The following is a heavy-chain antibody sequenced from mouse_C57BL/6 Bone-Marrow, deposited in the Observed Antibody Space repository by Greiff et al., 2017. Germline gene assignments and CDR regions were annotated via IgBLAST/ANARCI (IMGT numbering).Heavy chain of an antibody. V-gene: IGHV7-3*01. J-gene: IGHJ2*01. Sequence: EVMLVESGGGLVQPGGSLSLPCAASGFTFTDYYMSWVRQPPGKALEWFGFLSNTANGYTTEYSASVKGRFTISSYNSQSLLYLQLNALRAEDSATYYCARFKSNYLYYFDYWGQGTTLTVSS. D-gene: IGHD2-5*01. CDR2: LSNTANGYTT. CDR3: ARFKSNYLYYFDY. CDR1: GFTFTDYY.